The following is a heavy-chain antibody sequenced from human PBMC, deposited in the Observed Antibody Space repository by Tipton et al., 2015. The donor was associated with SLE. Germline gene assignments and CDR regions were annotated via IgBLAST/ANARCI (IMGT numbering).Heavy chain of an antibody. CDR3: ARPVGTYYYDSSGYRNYFDY. Sequence: LRLSCAASGFTFSSYAMHWVRQAPGKGLEWVAVISYDGSNKYYADSVKGRFTISRDNSKNTLYLQMNSLRAEDTAVYYCARPVGTYYYDSSGYRNYFDYWGQGTLVTVSS. CDR2: ISYDGSNK. J-gene: IGHJ4*02. V-gene: IGHV3-30*04. CDR1: GFTFSSYA. D-gene: IGHD3-22*01.